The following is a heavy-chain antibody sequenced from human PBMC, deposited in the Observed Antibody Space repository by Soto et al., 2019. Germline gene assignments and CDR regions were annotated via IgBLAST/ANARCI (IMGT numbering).Heavy chain of an antibody. D-gene: IGHD4-17*01. Sequence: PGGSLRLSCAASGITFTNAWMSWVRQAPGKGLEWVGRIKNKADSGTTDYAAPVRGRFTISRDDSKNTLFLQMNSLETEDTAVYYCTTDPGDYEDFWGRGTLVTVSS. J-gene: IGHJ4*02. V-gene: IGHV3-15*01. CDR1: GITFTNAW. CDR2: IKNKADSGTT. CDR3: TTDPGDYEDF.